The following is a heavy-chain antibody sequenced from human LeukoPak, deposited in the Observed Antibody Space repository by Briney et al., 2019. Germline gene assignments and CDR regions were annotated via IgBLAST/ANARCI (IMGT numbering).Heavy chain of an antibody. V-gene: IGHV4-34*01. D-gene: IGHD5-18*01. CDR3: ARPHTAMDEVLAD. Sequence: PSETLSLTCAVYGGSFSGYYWSWLRQPPGKGLEWIGEINHSGSTNYNPSLKSRVTISVDTSKDQFSLKLSSVTAADTAVYYCARPHTAMDEVLADWGQGTLVTVSS. J-gene: IGHJ4*02. CDR2: INHSGST. CDR1: GGSFSGYY.